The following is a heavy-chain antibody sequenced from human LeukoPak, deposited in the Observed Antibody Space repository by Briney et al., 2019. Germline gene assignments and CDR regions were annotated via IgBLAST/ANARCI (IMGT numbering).Heavy chain of an antibody. Sequence: PGGSLRLSCAVSGITLSNYGRAWVRQAPGKGLEWVAGISDSGGGTNYADSVKGRFTISRDNAKNTLYLQMSSLRSEDTAVYFCAKRGVVIRVILVGFHKQAYYFDSWGQGALVTASS. CDR3: AKRGVVIRVILVGFHKQAYYFDS. V-gene: IGHV3-23*01. CDR2: ISDSGGGT. CDR1: GITLSNYG. J-gene: IGHJ4*02. D-gene: IGHD3-22*01.